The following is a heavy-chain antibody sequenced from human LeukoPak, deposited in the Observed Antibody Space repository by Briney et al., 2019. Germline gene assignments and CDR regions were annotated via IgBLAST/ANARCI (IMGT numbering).Heavy chain of an antibody. D-gene: IGHD3-22*01. CDR3: ARGLASPGNYDSSGYYYAN. Sequence: GASVKVSCKASGYTFTSYYMRWVRQAPGQGPEWMGIINPSGGSTSYAQKFQGRVTMTRDMSTSTVYMELSSLRSEDTAVYYCARGLASPGNYDSSGYYYANWGQGTLVTVSS. CDR1: GYTFTSYY. CDR2: INPSGGST. V-gene: IGHV1-46*01. J-gene: IGHJ4*02.